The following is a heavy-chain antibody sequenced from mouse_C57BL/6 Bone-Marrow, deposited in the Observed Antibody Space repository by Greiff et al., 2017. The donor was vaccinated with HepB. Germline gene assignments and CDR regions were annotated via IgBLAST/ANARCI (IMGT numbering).Heavy chain of an antibody. J-gene: IGHJ1*03. V-gene: IGHV1-72*01. CDR1: GYTFTSYW. CDR2: IDPNSGGT. D-gene: IGHD2-10*01. Sequence: VQLQQPGAELVKPGASVKLSCKASGYTFTSYWMNWVKQRPGRGLEWIGRIDPNSGGTKYNEKFKSKATLTVDKPSSTAYMQLSSLTSEDSAVYYCAKLVLLLPYWYFDVWGTGTTVTVSS. CDR3: AKLVLLLPYWYFDV.